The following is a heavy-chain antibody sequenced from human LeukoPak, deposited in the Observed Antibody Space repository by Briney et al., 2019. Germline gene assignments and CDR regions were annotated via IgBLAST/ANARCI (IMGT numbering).Heavy chain of an antibody. CDR2: IYYSGST. Sequence: PSQTLSFTCTVSGGSIISRAYYWSWIRQPPGKGLEWIGYIYYSGSTYYNPSLKSRVTISLDTSKNQFSLKLSSVTAADTAVYYCVRTEVSSGSEDYWGQGTLVTVSS. CDR3: VRTEVSSGSEDY. V-gene: IGHV4-30-4*08. CDR1: GGSIISRAYY. D-gene: IGHD6-19*01. J-gene: IGHJ4*02.